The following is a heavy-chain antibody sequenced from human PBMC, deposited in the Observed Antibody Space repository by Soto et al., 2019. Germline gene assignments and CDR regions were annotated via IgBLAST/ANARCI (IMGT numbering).Heavy chain of an antibody. V-gene: IGHV3-74*01. D-gene: IGHD3-22*01. CDR2: ITSDGSGA. CDR3: ARGDGDYHDGNGYLGRH. Sequence: EVQLVESGGDLVQPGGSLRLSCAAAGFTFSSYWMHWVRQAPGKGLVWVSRITSDGSGAIYADSVKGRFTVSRDNAKHTLYLIINSPSTEDTAVYYCARGDGDYHDGNGYLGRHCGPGTRVTVSS. CDR1: GFTFSSYW. J-gene: IGHJ4*02.